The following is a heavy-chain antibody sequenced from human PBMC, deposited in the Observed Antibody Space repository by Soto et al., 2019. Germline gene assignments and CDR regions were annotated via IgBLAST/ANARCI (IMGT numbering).Heavy chain of an antibody. Sequence: SETLSLTCAVSGGSISSGGYSWSWIRQPPGKGLEWIGYIYHSGSTYYNPSLKSRVTISVDRSKNQFSLKLSSVTAADTAVYYCARVLSVPGSYHHYRLAVPAQLTTVTVSS. CDR1: GGSISSGGYS. CDR2: IYHSGST. D-gene: IGHD6-25*01. J-gene: IGHJ6*02. V-gene: IGHV4-30-2*01. CDR3: ARVLSVPGSYHHYRLAV.